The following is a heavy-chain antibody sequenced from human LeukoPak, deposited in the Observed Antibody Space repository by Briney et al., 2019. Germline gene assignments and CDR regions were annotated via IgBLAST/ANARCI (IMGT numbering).Heavy chain of an antibody. D-gene: IGHD6-13*01. CDR2: ISWNSGSI. J-gene: IGHJ5*02. V-gene: IGHV3-9*01. CDR1: GFTFDDYA. Sequence: GGSLRLSCAASGFTFDDYAMHWVRQAPGKGLEWVSGISWNSGSIGYADSVKGRFTISRDNAKNSLYLQMNSLRAEDTALYYCAKDLLGSSSRGNWFDPWGQGALVTVSS. CDR3: AKDLLGSSSRGNWFDP.